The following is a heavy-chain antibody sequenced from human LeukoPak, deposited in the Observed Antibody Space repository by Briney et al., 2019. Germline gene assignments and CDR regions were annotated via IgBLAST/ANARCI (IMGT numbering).Heavy chain of an antibody. CDR1: GGSISSYY. J-gene: IGHJ6*03. V-gene: IGHV4-59*01. Sequence: PSETLSLTCTVSGGSISSYYWSWIRQPPGKALEWIGYIHDSGSTNYNPSLKSRVTISIDTSKNQFSLKLSSVTAADTAVYYCAALYSNYYYMDVWGKGTTVTVSS. CDR2: IHDSGST. CDR3: AALYSNYYYMDV. D-gene: IGHD4-11*01.